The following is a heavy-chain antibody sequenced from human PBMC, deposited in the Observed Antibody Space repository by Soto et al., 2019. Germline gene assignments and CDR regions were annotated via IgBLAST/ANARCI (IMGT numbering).Heavy chain of an antibody. D-gene: IGHD2-21*02. Sequence: QVQLVQSGAEVKKPGSSVKVSCKASGGTFSSYTISWVRQAPGQGLEWMGRIIPILGIANYAQKFQGRVTITADKATSTAYMELSSLRSEDTAVYYCAREGVAYCGGDCHPYYFDYWCQGTLVTVSS. CDR3: AREGVAYCGGDCHPYYFDY. J-gene: IGHJ4*02. CDR1: GGTFSSYT. CDR2: IIPILGIA. V-gene: IGHV1-69*08.